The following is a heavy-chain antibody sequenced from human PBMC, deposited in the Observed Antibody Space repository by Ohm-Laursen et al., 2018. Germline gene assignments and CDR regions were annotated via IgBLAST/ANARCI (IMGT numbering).Heavy chain of an antibody. CDR1: GFTFSDYY. Sequence: SLRLSRSASGFTFSDYYMSWIRQAPGKGLEWVAHINQDGSEKNYGDSVKGRFTISRDNAKNSLYLQMNSLRVEDTAVFYCARGHYDMNLWGQGTTVTVSS. V-gene: IGHV3-7*01. CDR3: ARGHYDMNL. CDR2: INQDGSEK. J-gene: IGHJ6*02.